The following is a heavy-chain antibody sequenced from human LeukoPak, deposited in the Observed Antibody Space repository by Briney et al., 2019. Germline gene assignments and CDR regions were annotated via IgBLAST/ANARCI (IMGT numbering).Heavy chain of an antibody. D-gene: IGHD3-10*01. V-gene: IGHV1-69*04. CDR1: GGTFSSYA. Sequence: ASVKVSCKASGGTFSSYAISWVRQAPGQGLEWVGRIIPILGIANYAQRFQGRVTITADKSTSTAYMELSSLRSEDTAVYYCARDRGYYYGSGSYSHNWFDPWGQGTLVTVSS. CDR3: ARDRGYYYGSGSYSHNWFDP. CDR2: IIPILGIA. J-gene: IGHJ5*02.